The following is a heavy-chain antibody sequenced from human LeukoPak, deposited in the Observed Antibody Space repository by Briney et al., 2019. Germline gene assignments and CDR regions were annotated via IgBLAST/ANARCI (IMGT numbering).Heavy chain of an antibody. CDR2: INHSGST. V-gene: IGHV4-34*01. D-gene: IGHD6-19*01. J-gene: IGHJ5*02. CDR1: GGSFSGYY. CDR3: ARNGYSSGWNPPRFDP. Sequence: SETLSLTCAVYGGSFSGYYWSWIRQPPGKGLEWIGEINHSGSTNYNPSLKSRVTISVDTSKNQFSLKLSSVTAADTAVYYCARNGYSSGWNPPRFDPWGQGTLVTVSS.